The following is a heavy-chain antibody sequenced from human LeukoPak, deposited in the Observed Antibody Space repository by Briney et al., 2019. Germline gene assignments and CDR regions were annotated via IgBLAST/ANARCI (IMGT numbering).Heavy chain of an antibody. CDR2: ISGSGGST. V-gene: IGHV3-23*01. D-gene: IGHD3-22*01. CDR1: GFTFSSYA. CDR3: AREDYYDSSGCPD. Sequence: TGGSLRLSCAASGFTFSSYAMSWVRQAPGKGLEWVSAISGSGGSTYYADSVKGRFTISRDNAKNSLYLQMDSLRAEDTAVYYCAREDYYDSSGCPDWGQGTLVTVSS. J-gene: IGHJ4*02.